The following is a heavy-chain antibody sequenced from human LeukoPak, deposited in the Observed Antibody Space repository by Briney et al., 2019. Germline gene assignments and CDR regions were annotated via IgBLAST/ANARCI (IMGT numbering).Heavy chain of an antibody. CDR3: ARGSKQPRAAAHDY. CDR2: INPNSSGT. D-gene: IGHD6-13*01. V-gene: IGHV1-2*02. J-gene: IGHJ4*02. CDR1: GYTFTGYY. Sequence: GASVKVSFKASGYTFTGYYMHWVRQAPGPGLEWVGWINPNSSGTNNSQTFQGRVTMTRDTSNSTAYMELSRLRSDDTAVYYCARGSKQPRAAAHDYWGQGTLVTVSS.